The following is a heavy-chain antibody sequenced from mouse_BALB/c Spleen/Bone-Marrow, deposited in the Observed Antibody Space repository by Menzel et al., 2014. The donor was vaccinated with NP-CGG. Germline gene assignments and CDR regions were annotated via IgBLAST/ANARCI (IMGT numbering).Heavy chain of an antibody. D-gene: IGHD2-4*01. V-gene: IGHV1-7*01. CDR1: GYNFIRYW. CDR3: ARNYDYDGGYYAMDY. Sequence: QLQQSGAELAKPGASVKMSCKASGYNFIRYWMHWVKQRPGQGLEWIGYINPSTGYTEYNQKFKDKATLTADKSSSKAYMQMSSLTSEDSAVYYCARNYDYDGGYYAMDYWGQGTSVTVSS. CDR2: INPSTGYT. J-gene: IGHJ4*01.